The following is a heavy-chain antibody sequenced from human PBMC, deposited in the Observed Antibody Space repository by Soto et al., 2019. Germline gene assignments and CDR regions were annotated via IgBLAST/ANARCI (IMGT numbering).Heavy chain of an antibody. CDR2: INSDGSST. V-gene: IGHV3-74*01. D-gene: IGHD2-15*01. J-gene: IGHJ4*02. Sequence: EVQLVESGGGLVQPGGSLRLSCAASGFTFSSYWMHWVRQVPGKGLVWVSRINSDGSSTGYADSVMGRFTISRDNAKNTLYRQMNSLRAEDTAVYYCARDQGYCSGGSCYVAGYWGQGTLVTVSS. CDR1: GFTFSSYW. CDR3: ARDQGYCSGGSCYVAGY.